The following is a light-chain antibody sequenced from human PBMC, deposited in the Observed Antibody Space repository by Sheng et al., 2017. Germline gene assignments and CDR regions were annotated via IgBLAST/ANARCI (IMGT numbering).Light chain of an antibody. CDR1: NIGSKS. CDR2: DDS. V-gene: IGLV3-21*03. CDR3: QVWDSTSDLQV. Sequence: PPSVSAAPGKTASITCGGNNIGSKSVHWYQQTPGQAPVLVVYDDSDRPSGIPERFSGSNSGNTATLTISRVEAGDEADYYCQVWDSTSDLQVFGGGTKLTVL. J-gene: IGLJ2*01.